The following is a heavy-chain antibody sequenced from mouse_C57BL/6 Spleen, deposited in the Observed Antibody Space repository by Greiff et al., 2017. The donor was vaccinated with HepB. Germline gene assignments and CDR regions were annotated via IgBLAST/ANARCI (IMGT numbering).Heavy chain of an antibody. CDR2: IYPGGGYT. V-gene: IGHV1-63*01. D-gene: IGHD2-14*01. Sequence: VQLQQSGAELVRPGTSVKMSCKASGYTFTNYWIGWAKQRPGHGLEWIGDIYPGGGYTNYNEKFKGKATLTADKSSSTAYMQFSSLTSEDSAIYYCARSYDEAWFAYWGQRTLVTVSA. CDR1: GYTFTNYW. J-gene: IGHJ3*01. CDR3: ARSYDEAWFAY.